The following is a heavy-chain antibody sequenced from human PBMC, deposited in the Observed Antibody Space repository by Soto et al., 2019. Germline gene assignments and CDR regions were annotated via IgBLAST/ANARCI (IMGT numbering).Heavy chain of an antibody. V-gene: IGHV3-64*02. J-gene: IGHJ4*02. CDR3: ARERPAGSYDY. Sequence: GGSLRLSCTASGFAFRSYPMHWVRQAPGKGLEPVSAISGNGGNTYYADSVKGRFTISRDNSKNTLYLQMGGLTIEDMALYYCARERPAGSYDYWGRGTLVTVSS. CDR1: GFAFRSYP. CDR2: ISGNGGNT. D-gene: IGHD1-26*01.